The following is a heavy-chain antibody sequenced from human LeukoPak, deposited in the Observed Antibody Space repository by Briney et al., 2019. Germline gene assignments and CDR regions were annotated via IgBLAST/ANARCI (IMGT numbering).Heavy chain of an antibody. J-gene: IGHJ4*02. D-gene: IGHD3-10*01. CDR3: ARDFGYF. CDR1: GFTFSNYK. Sequence: GGSLRLSCAASGFTFSNYKMNWVRQAPGKGLDWVSYISSSGSIIYYSDSVKGRFTISRDNDKNSLYLQRNSLRAEDTAVYYCARDFGYFWGQGTLVTVSS. CDR2: ISSSGSII. V-gene: IGHV3-48*03.